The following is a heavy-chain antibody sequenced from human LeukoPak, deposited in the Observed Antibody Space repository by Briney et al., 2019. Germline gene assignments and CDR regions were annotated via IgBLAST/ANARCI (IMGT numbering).Heavy chain of an antibody. D-gene: IGHD1-7*01. V-gene: IGHV6-1*01. CDR3: ARYLITGTTLDYYYYMDV. CDR2: TYYRSKWYN. CDR1: GDSVSSNSAA. Sequence: PSQTLSLTCAISGDSVSSNSAAWNWIRQSPSRGLEWLGRTYYRSKWYNDYAVSVKSRITINPDTSKNQFSLQLNSVTPEDTAVYYCARYLITGTTLDYYYYMDVWGKGTTVTVSS. J-gene: IGHJ6*03.